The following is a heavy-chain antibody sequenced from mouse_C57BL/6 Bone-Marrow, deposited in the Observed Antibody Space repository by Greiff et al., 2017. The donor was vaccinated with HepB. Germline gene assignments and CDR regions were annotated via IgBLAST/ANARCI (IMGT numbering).Heavy chain of an antibody. D-gene: IGHD1-1*01. V-gene: IGHV1-69*01. CDR2: IDPSDSYT. J-gene: IGHJ4*01. CDR3: AREGITTVVEDYAMDY. CDR1: GYTFTSYW. Sequence: QVQLQQPGAELVMPGASVKLSCKASGYTFTSYWMHWVKQRPGQGLEWIGEIDPSDSYTNYNQKFKGKSTLTVDKPSSTAYMQLSSLTSEDSAVYYCAREGITTVVEDYAMDYWGQGTSVTVSS.